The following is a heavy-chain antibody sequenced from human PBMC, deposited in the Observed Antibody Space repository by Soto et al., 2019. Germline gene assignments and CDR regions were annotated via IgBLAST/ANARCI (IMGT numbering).Heavy chain of an antibody. Sequence: PLETLSLTWTISGGSVSTYYWSWIRQPPGKELEWIGLTSYSGNTNYNPSLKSRVAIAVDTSKNQFSLTLSSVTAADTAVYYCARDGVGPFDYWGQGTLVTVSS. CDR3: ARDGVGPFDY. V-gene: IGHV4-59*02. CDR1: GGSVSTYY. J-gene: IGHJ4*02. D-gene: IGHD3-3*01. CDR2: TSYSGNT.